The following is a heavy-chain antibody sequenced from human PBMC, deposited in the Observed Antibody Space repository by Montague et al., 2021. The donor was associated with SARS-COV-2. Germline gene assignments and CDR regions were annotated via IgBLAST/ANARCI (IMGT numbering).Heavy chain of an antibody. CDR2: IHYSGST. CDR1: SGSISSSSYY. J-gene: IGHJ6*02. D-gene: IGHD1-26*01. V-gene: IGHV4-39*01. CDR3: ARLWDTVYYYYGMDV. Sequence: SETLSLTCAVSSGSISSSSYYWGWIRQPPGKGLEWIGSIHYSGSTYYNPSLKSRVSVSVDTFKNQFSLKLSSVTAADTAVYYCARLWDTVYYYYGMDVWGQGTTVTVSS.